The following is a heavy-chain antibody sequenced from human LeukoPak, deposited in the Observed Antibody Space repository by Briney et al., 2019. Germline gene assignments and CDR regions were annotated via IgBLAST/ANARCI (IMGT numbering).Heavy chain of an antibody. D-gene: IGHD3-10*01. CDR1: GGSFSGYY. J-gene: IGHJ6*02. CDR2: INHSGST. V-gene: IGHV4-34*01. Sequence: SETLSLTCAVYGGSFSGYYWSWIRQPPGKGLEWIGEINHSGSTNYNPSPKSRVTISVDTSKNQFSLKLSSVTAADTAVYYCAGGARLWFGELLQPRYYYGMDVWGQGTTVTVSS. CDR3: AGGARLWFGELLQPRYYYGMDV.